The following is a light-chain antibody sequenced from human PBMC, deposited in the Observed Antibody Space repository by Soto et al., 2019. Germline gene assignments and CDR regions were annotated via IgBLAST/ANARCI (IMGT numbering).Light chain of an antibody. J-gene: IGLJ3*02. CDR1: SGHSNYA. CDR2: INSDGSH. CDR3: QTWGTGVV. V-gene: IGLV4-69*01. Sequence: QPVLTQSPPASASLGASVKLTCTLSSGHSNYAIAWHKQQPEKGPRYLMKINSDGSHSRGDGIPDRFSGSSSGAERSLTISSLQSEDEADYYCQTWGTGVVFGGGTKVTVL.